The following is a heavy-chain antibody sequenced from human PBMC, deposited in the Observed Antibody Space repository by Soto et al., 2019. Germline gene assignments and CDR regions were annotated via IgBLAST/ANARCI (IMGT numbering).Heavy chain of an antibody. J-gene: IGHJ3*02. CDR2: TYYRSKWYN. CDR1: GDSVSSYSVV. CDR3: AAGSAVADT. Sequence: SQTLSLTCAISGDSVSSYSVVWNWIRQSPLRGLEWLGRTYYRSKWYNEYAVSVRSRILITPDTSKNQFSLHLNSVTPEDTAMYYCAAGSAVADTWGQGTMVTVSS. D-gene: IGHD6-19*01. V-gene: IGHV6-1*01.